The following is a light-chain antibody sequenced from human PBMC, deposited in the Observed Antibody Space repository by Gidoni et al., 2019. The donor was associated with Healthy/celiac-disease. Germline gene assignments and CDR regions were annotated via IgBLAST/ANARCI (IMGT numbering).Light chain of an antibody. CDR2: AAS. V-gene: IGKV1-39*01. CDR1: QSISSN. CDR3: QQSYSTPPWT. Sequence: IKMTQSPSSLSASVGDRVTITCRASQSISSNLNWYQQKPGKAPKLLIYAASSLQSGVPSRFSGSGSGTDFTLTISSLQPEDFATYYCQQSYSTPPWTFGQGTKVEIK. J-gene: IGKJ1*01.